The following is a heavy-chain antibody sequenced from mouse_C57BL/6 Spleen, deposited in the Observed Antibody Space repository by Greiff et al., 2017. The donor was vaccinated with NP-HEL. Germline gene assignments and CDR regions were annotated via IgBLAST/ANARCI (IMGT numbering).Heavy chain of an antibody. CDR3: AREDQAYYSNYDYYAMDY. CDR1: GYAFSSSW. Sequence: QVQLQQSGPELVKPGASVKISCKASGYAFSSSWMNWVKQRPGKGLEWIGRIYPGDGDTNYNGKFKGKATLTADKSSSTAYMQLSSLTSDDSAVYFCAREDQAYYSNYDYYAMDYWGQGTSVTVSS. V-gene: IGHV1-82*01. D-gene: IGHD2-5*01. J-gene: IGHJ4*01. CDR2: IYPGDGDT.